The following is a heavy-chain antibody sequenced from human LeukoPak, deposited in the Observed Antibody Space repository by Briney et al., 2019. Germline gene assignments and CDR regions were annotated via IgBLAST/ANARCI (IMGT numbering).Heavy chain of an antibody. Sequence: ASVKVSCKASGYTFTSYYIVWVRQAPGQGLEWMGRIDPSGGSTCYAQKFQGRVTMTRGTSTSTVYMELSSLISEDTAVYYCARNSGSGFDYWGQGTLVTVSS. CDR3: ARNSGSGFDY. CDR2: IDPSGGST. D-gene: IGHD2-15*01. J-gene: IGHJ4*02. V-gene: IGHV1-46*01. CDR1: GYTFTSYY.